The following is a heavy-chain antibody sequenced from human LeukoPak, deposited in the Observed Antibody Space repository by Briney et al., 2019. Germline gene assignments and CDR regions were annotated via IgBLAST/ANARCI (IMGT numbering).Heavy chain of an antibody. CDR2: IYYSGST. CDR1: GGSISSGGYY. Sequence: PSQTLSLTCTVSGGSISSGGYYWSWIRQHPGKGLEWIGYIYYSGSTYYNPSLKSRVTISVDASKNQFSLKLSSVTAADTAVYYCARKRSSSSGGPFDYWGQGTLVTVSS. D-gene: IGHD6-6*01. CDR3: ARKRSSSSGGPFDY. J-gene: IGHJ4*02. V-gene: IGHV4-31*03.